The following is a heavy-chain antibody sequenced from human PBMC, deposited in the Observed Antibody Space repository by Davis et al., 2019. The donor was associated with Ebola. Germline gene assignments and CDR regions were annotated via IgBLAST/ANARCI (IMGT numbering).Heavy chain of an antibody. D-gene: IGHD2-2*01. CDR1: GFTFSTYG. Sequence: GESLKISCAASGFTFSTYGMHWVRQAPDKGLEWVAVISYDGSNKYYADSVKGRITISRDNSKNTLYLLMNSLRSDDTAVYYCARDRVVPAARSYGMDVWGQGTTVTVSS. CDR3: ARDRVVPAARSYGMDV. J-gene: IGHJ6*02. V-gene: IGHV3-30*03. CDR2: ISYDGSNK.